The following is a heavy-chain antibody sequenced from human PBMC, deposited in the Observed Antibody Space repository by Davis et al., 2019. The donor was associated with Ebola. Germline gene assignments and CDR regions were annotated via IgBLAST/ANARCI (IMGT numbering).Heavy chain of an antibody. Sequence: ASVKVSCKASGYTFTTYGISWVRQAPGQGLEWMGWISGYIGNTKYAQKFQDRVTMTTDTSTRTTYMELRSLKSDATAVYFCARSINIDPFTYWGQGTPVTVSS. CDR1: GYTFTTYG. V-gene: IGHV1-18*01. J-gene: IGHJ4*02. CDR3: ARSINIDPFTY. CDR2: ISGYIGNT. D-gene: IGHD1-14*01.